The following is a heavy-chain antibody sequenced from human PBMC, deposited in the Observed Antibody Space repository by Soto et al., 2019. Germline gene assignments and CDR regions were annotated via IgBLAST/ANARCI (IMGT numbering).Heavy chain of an antibody. D-gene: IGHD3-10*01. J-gene: IGHJ4*02. CDR2: IYWDDDK. CDR3: AQIYGSGSRGY. CDR1: GFSLSTSGVG. V-gene: IGHV2-5*02. Sequence: QITLKESGPTLVKPTQTLTLTCTFSGFSLSTSGVGVGWIRQPPGKALEWLALIYWDDDKRYSPSLKSRLTIAKDTSQHQGVLTMTNMDPVDTATDYCAQIYGSGSRGYWGQGTLVTVSS.